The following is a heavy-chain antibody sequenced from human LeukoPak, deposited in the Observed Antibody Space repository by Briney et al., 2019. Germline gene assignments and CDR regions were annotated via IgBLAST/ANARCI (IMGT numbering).Heavy chain of an antibody. CDR3: ARVSGPDPHYYYMDV. D-gene: IGHD3-3*01. CDR2: IYYDGSNK. Sequence: RGSLRLSCAASGFTFSSYAMHWVRQAPGKGLEWVAVIYYDGSNKYHADSVKGRFTISRDNSKNSLYLHMNSLRAEDTAVYYCARVSGPDPHYYYMDVWGKGTTVTVSS. J-gene: IGHJ6*03. CDR1: GFTFSSYA. V-gene: IGHV3-30*04.